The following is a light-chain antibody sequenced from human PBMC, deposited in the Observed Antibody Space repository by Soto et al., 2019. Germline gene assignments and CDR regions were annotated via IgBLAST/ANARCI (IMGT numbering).Light chain of an antibody. J-gene: IGKJ2*01. Sequence: EIVLTQSPATLSLSPGERATLSCRASQSVSSSYLAWYQQKPGPAPRLLIYGASSRATGTPDRFSGSGSGTDFTLTISGLEPEDFAVYNFQKYSGLLYALGRGPKLEI. CDR2: GAS. CDR1: QSVSSSY. CDR3: QKYSGLLYA. V-gene: IGKV3-20*01.